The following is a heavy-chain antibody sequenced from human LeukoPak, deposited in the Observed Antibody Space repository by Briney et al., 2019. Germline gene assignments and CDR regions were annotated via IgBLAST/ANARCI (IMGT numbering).Heavy chain of an antibody. CDR1: DYTFTNYG. D-gene: IGHD2-8*01. V-gene: IGHV1-18*01. CDR3: ARTNLDCKSGVCYDY. Sequence: ASVKVSCKASDYTFTNYGVSWVRQAPGQGLEWMGWISAYNGKTYYAQKFQGRVTVTTDTSTSTAYMDLRSLRSDDTAVYYCARTNLDCKSGVCYDYWGQGTPVTVSS. J-gene: IGHJ4*02. CDR2: ISAYNGKT.